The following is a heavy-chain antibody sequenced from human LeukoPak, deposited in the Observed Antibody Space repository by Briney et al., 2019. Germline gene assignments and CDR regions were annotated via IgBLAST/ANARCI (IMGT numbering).Heavy chain of an antibody. J-gene: IGHJ6*02. CDR3: ATPFVDTAMVREVYYGMDV. CDR1: GYTLTELS. CDR2: FDPEDGET. V-gene: IGHV1-24*01. Sequence: GASVKVSCKVSGYTLTELSMHWVRQAPGKGLEWMGGFDPEDGETIYAQKFQGRVTMTEDTSTDTAYMELSSLRSEDTAVHYCATPFVDTAMVREVYYGMDVWGQGTTVTVSS. D-gene: IGHD5-18*01.